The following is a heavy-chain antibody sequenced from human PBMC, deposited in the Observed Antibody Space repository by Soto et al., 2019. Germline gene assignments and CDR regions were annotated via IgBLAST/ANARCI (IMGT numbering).Heavy chain of an antibody. V-gene: IGHV5-51*01. D-gene: IGHD3-9*01. CDR2: IYPGDSDT. Sequence: PGESLKISCKGSGYSFTNYWIDWVRQMPGKGLEWMGIIYPGDSDTRYSPSFQGQVTISADKSISTAYLQWSSLKASDTAMYHCARHGYDILTGPDYWGQGTLVTVSS. CDR3: ARHGYDILTGPDY. CDR1: GYSFTNYW. J-gene: IGHJ4*02.